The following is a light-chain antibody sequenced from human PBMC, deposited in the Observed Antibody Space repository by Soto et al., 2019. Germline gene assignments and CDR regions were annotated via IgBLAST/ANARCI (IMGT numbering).Light chain of an antibody. CDR3: QQFNSYPLT. V-gene: IGKV1-13*02. J-gene: IGKJ4*01. CDR2: DAS. Sequence: AIQLTQSPSSLSASVGDRVTITCRASQGISSALAWYQQKPGKPPKFLIYDASSLEGGVPSRFSGSGSGTDFPLTISSLQSEDFAPYYCQQFNSYPLTFGGGTKVEIK. CDR1: QGISSA.